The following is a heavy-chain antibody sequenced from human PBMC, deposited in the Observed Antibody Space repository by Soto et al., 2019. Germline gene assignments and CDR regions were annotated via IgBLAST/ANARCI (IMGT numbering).Heavy chain of an antibody. CDR1: GYTFASYG. Sequence: ASVKVSCKASGYTFASYGISWGRQAPGQGLEWMGWISAYNGNTNYAQKLQGRVTMTRDTSTSTAYMELSSLRSEDTAVYYCASQGVYRSGSSYGYWGQGTLVTVSS. V-gene: IGHV1-18*01. CDR2: ISAYNGNT. CDR3: ASQGVYRSGSSYGY. D-gene: IGHD3-10*01. J-gene: IGHJ4*02.